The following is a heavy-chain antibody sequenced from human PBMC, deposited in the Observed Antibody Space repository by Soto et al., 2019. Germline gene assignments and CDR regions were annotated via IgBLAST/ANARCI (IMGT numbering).Heavy chain of an antibody. CDR1: GYTFTGYY. CDR2: INPNSGGT. V-gene: IGHV1-2*02. J-gene: IGHJ6*02. D-gene: IGHD2-8*01. Sequence: GASVQVSCKASGYTFTGYYMHWVRQAPGQGLEWMGWINPNSGGTNYAQKFQGRVTMTRDTSISTAYMELSRLRSDDTAVYYCAGGYCTNGVCPGGYYYYYGMDVWGQGTTVTVSS. CDR3: AGGYCTNGVCPGGYYYYYGMDV.